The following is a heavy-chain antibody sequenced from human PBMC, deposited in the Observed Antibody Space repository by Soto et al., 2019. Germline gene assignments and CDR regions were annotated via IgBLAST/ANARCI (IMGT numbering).Heavy chain of an antibody. J-gene: IGHJ2*01. CDR3: ARGSHIAFDL. CDR1: GFTFSSYW. D-gene: IGHD5-12*01. V-gene: IGHV3-74*01. Sequence: EVQLVESGGGLVQPGGSLRLSCAASGFTFSSYWMHWVRQAPGMGLVWVSRIKSDGTSTNYPDSVKGRFSISRDNAKNTVYLQMSSRRVEDTAVYYCARGSHIAFDLLGRGTLVTVSS. CDR2: IKSDGTST.